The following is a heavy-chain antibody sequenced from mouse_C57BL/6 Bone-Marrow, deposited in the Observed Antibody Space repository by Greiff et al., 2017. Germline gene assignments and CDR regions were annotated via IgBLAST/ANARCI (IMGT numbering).Heavy chain of an antibody. J-gene: IGHJ2*01. V-gene: IGHV5-16*01. D-gene: IGHD4-1*01. CDR3: ARDRGTRWDGGFDY. CDR1: GFTFSDYY. CDR2: INYDGSST. Sequence: EVKLVESEGGLVQPGSSMKLSCTASGFTFSDYYMAWVRQVPEKGLEWVANINYDGSSTYYLDSLKSRFIISRDNAKNILYLQMSSLKSEDTATYYCARDRGTRWDGGFDYWGQGTTLTVSS.